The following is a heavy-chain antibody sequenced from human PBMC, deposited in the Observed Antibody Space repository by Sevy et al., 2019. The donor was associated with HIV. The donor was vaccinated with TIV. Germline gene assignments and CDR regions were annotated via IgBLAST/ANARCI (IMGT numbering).Heavy chain of an antibody. J-gene: IGHJ1*01. CDR2: ISYDGSNK. V-gene: IGHV3-30-3*01. CDR3: AREVPRYCSSTSCYSPWYFQH. Sequence: GGSLRLSCAASGFTFSSYAMHWVRQAPGKGLEWVAVISYDGSNKYYADSVKGRFTISRDNSKNTLYLQMNSLRAEDTVVYYCAREVPRYCSSTSCYSPWYFQHWGQGTLVTVSS. D-gene: IGHD2-2*02. CDR1: GFTFSSYA.